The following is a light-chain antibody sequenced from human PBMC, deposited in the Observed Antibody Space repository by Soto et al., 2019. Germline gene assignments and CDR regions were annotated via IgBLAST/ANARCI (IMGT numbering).Light chain of an antibody. CDR2: DAS. CDR3: QQRSNWRIT. J-gene: IGKJ5*01. Sequence: EIGLTQSPATLSLSPGERATLYCRASQSVSSYLAWYQQKPGQAPRLLIYDASNRATGIPARFSGSGSGTDFTLTISSLEPEDFAVYYCQQRSNWRITFGQGTRLEIK. V-gene: IGKV3-11*01. CDR1: QSVSSY.